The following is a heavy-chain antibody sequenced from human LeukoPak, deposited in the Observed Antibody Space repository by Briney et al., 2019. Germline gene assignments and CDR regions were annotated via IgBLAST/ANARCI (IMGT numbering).Heavy chain of an antibody. CDR1: GGTFSSYT. J-gene: IGHJ3*02. Sequence: SVKVSCKASGGTFSSYTISWVRQAPGQGLEWMGRIIPILGIANYAQKFQGIVTITADKSTSTAYMELSSLRSEDTAVYYCASEYPVVAAIWEPIWGQGTMVTVSS. CDR2: IIPILGIA. V-gene: IGHV1-69*02. CDR3: ASEYPVVAAIWEPI. D-gene: IGHD2-15*01.